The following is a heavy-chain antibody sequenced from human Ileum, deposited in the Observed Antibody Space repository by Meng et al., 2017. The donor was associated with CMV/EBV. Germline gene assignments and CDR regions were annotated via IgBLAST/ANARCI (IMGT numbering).Heavy chain of an antibody. V-gene: IGHV3-66*03. Sequence: GESLKISCAASGFTVSSNYMRWVRRAPGKGLEWVSVIYSCGSTYYADSVKGRFTISRDNSKNTLYLQMNSLRAEDTAVYYCARDGGDIVVVPAAIPNDAFDIWGQGTMVTVSS. CDR3: ARDGGDIVVVPAAIPNDAFDI. CDR2: IYSCGST. D-gene: IGHD2-2*01. CDR1: GFTVSSNY. J-gene: IGHJ3*02.